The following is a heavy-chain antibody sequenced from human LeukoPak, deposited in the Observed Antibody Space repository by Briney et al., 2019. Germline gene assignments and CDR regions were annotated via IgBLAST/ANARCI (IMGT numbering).Heavy chain of an antibody. V-gene: IGHV4-34*01. CDR1: GGSFSGYY. J-gene: IGHJ4*02. CDR3: ASYDFWSGYGENDY. CDR2: INHSGST. D-gene: IGHD3-3*01. Sequence: SETLSLTCAVYGGSFSGYYWSWIRQPPGKGLEWIGEINHSGSTNYNPSLKSRVTISVDTSKNQFSLKLSSVTAADTAVYYCASYDFWSGYGENDYWGQGTLVTVSS.